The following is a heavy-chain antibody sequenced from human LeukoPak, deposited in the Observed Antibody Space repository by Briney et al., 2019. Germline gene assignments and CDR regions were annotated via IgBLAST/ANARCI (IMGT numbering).Heavy chain of an antibody. CDR1: GGSISSYY. CDR3: ASTPRAVISDHFDY. CDR2: IYYSGST. Sequence: TSETLSLTCTVSGGSISSYYWSWIRQPPGKGLEWIGYIYYSGSTNYNPSLKSRVTISVDTSKNQFSLKLSSVTAADTAVYYCASTPRAVISDHFDYWGQGTLVTVSS. D-gene: IGHD6-19*01. V-gene: IGHV4-59*08. J-gene: IGHJ4*02.